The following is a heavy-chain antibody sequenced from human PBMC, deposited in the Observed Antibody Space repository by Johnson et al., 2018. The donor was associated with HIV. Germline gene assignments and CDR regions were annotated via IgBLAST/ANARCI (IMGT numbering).Heavy chain of an antibody. CDR2: ISNSGSST. Sequence: VQLVESGGGLIQPGGSLRLSCAASGFTVSSNYMSWVRQAPGKGLEWVSVISNSGSSTYYADSVKGRFTISRDNSKNTLYLQMNSLRAADTAVYYCAKGGRFDAFDIWGQGTMVTVSS. CDR1: GFTVSSNY. CDR3: AKGGRFDAFDI. J-gene: IGHJ3*02. D-gene: IGHD3-16*01. V-gene: IGHV3-53*01.